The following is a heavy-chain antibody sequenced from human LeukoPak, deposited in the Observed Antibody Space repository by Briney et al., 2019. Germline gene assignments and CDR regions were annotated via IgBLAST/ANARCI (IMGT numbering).Heavy chain of an antibody. CDR1: GGSISSSSYY. CDR2: IYYSGST. D-gene: IGHD6-13*01. CDR3: ATRSSWTDY. Sequence: ASETLSLTCTVSGGSISSSSYYWGWIRQPPGKGLEWIGSIYYSGSTYYNPSLKSRVTISVDTSKNQFSLKLSSVTAADTAVYYCATRSSWTDYWGQGTLVTVSS. J-gene: IGHJ4*02. V-gene: IGHV4-39*01.